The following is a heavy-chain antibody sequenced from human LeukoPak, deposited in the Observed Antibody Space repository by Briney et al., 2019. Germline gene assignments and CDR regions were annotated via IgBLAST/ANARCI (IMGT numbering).Heavy chain of an antibody. CDR3: ARPSYYGSGSYYSGARDDAFDI. V-gene: IGHV5-51*01. CDR1: GYSFTSYW. D-gene: IGHD3-10*01. CDR2: IYPGDSDT. J-gene: IGHJ3*02. Sequence: GESLKISCKGSGYSFTSYWIDWVRQMPGKGLEWMGIIYPGDSDTIFSPSFQGQVTISADKSISTAYLQWSSLKASDTAMYYCARPSYYGSGSYYSGARDDAFDIWGQGTMVTVSS.